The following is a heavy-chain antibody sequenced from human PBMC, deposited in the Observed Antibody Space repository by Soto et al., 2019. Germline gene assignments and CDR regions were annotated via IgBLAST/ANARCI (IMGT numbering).Heavy chain of an antibody. V-gene: IGHV4-39*01. CDR2: IYYSGST. CDR3: ARHGFGYSSSLSPFDP. J-gene: IGHJ5*02. CDR1: GGSISSSSYY. D-gene: IGHD6-6*01. Sequence: SETLSFTCTVSGGSISSSSYYWGWIRQPPGKGLEWIGSIYYSGSTYYNPSLKSRVTISVDTSKNQFSLKLSSVTAADTAVYYCARHGFGYSSSLSPFDPWGQGTLVTVSS.